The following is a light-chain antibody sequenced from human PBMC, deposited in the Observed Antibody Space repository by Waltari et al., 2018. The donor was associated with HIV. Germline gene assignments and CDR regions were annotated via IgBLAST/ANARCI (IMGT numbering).Light chain of an antibody. CDR1: SSNIGSGSD. V-gene: IGLV1-40*01. CDR3: QSYDSSLSGWV. CDR2: ANS. Sequence: QSVLTQPPSVSGAPGQRVPIPCSGSSSNIGSGSDFHWYQQLPGTAPKLLIYANSNRPSGVPDRFSGSKSGTSASLAITGLQAEDEADYYCQSYDSSLSGWVFGGGTKLTVL. J-gene: IGLJ3*02.